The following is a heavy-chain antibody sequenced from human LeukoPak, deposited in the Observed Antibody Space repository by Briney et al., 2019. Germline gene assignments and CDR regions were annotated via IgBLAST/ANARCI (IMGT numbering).Heavy chain of an antibody. J-gene: IGHJ3*02. CDR2: ISYSGST. CDR1: GGSISSSSYY. D-gene: IGHD6-13*01. Sequence: PSETLSLTCTVSGGSISSSSYYWGWIRQPPGKGLEWIGSISYSGSTYYNPSLKSRVTISVDTSKNQFSLKLSSVTAADTAVYYCATHGYSSSWYSAFDIWGQGTMVTVSS. V-gene: IGHV4-39*01. CDR3: ATHGYSSSWYSAFDI.